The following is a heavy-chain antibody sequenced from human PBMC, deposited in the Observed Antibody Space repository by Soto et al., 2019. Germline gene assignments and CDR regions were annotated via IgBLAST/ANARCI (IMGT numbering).Heavy chain of an antibody. CDR2: ITPSSGST. J-gene: IGHJ4*01. Sequence: QVQLVQSGAEVKNPGASVKVSCKASGYTFTTYYMHWLRQARGQGLEWMGIITPSSGSTRYEQKFQDRVTMTRDTSTSTVYLELSSLRSEETAVYYCARAVSTKTATIDYWGHGTPVTVSS. D-gene: IGHD4-17*01. CDR1: GYTFTTYY. V-gene: IGHV1-46*01. CDR3: ARAVSTKTATIDY.